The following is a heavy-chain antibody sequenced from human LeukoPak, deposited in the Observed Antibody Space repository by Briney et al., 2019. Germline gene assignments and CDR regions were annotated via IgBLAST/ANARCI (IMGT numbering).Heavy chain of an antibody. CDR1: GFTFSSYE. V-gene: IGHV3-48*03. CDR3: ARETDHCLGDCYDY. D-gene: IGHD2-21*02. J-gene: IGHJ4*02. Sequence: GGSLRLSCAASGFTFSSYEMNWVRQAPGKGLEWVSYIPSSGSGVYYADSVKGRFTISRDNAKNSLYLQMNSLRAEDTAVYYCARETDHCLGDCYDYWGQGTLVTVSS. CDR2: IPSSGSGV.